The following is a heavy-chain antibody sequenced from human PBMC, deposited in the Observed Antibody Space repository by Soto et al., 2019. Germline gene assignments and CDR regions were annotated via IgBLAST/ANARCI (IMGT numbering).Heavy chain of an antibody. V-gene: IGHV3-23*01. CDR3: ATQAEGFLEWPLDF. D-gene: IGHD3-3*01. J-gene: IGHJ4*02. Sequence: EVQLLESGGGLVQPGGSLRLSCAASGLTFSTYAMTWVRQAPGKGLDWVSVISGRGDFTYYADSVKGRFTISRDHSKNTLYLEMNGLRAEDMAIYSCATQAEGFLEWPLDFWGQGTMVTVSS. CDR2: ISGRGDFT. CDR1: GLTFSTYA.